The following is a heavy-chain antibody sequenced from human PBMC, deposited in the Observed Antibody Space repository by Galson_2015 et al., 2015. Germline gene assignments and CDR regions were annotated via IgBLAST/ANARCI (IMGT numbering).Heavy chain of an antibody. CDR2: IWYDGSNK. Sequence: SLRLSCAASGFTFSSCGMHWVRQAPGKGLEWVAVIWYDGSNKYYADSVKGRFTISRDNSKNTLYLQMNSLRAEDTAVYYCARYMGTMALDYWGQGTLVTVSS. D-gene: IGHD1-7*01. CDR1: GFTFSSCG. J-gene: IGHJ4*02. V-gene: IGHV3-33*01. CDR3: ARYMGTMALDY.